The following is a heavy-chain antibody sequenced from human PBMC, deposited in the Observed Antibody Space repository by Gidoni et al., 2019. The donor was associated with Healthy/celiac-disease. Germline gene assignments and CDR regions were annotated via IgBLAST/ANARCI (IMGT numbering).Heavy chain of an antibody. J-gene: IGHJ6*02. CDR1: GFSFSSYS. D-gene: IGHD2-15*01. V-gene: IGHV3-48*02. CDR2: ISSSSSTI. Sequence: EVQLVESGGGLVQPGGSLRLSCAASGFSFSSYSMNWVRQAPGKGLEWVSYISSSSSTIDYADSVKGRFTISRDNAKNSLYLQMNSLRDEDTAVYYCARDPVDAGSGYGMDVWGQGTTVTVSS. CDR3: ARDPVDAGSGYGMDV.